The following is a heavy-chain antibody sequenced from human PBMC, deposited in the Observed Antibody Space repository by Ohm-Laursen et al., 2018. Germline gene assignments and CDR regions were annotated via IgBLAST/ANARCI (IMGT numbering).Heavy chain of an antibody. V-gene: IGHV1-46*01. CDR2: INPSGGST. CDR3: ARSLRAVAGRAGGY. J-gene: IGHJ4*02. D-gene: IGHD6-19*01. CDR1: GYTFAGFY. Sequence: ASVKVSCKASGYTFAGFYMHWVRQAPGQGLEWMGIINPSGGSTSYAQKFQGRVTMTRDTSTSTVYMELSSLRSEDTAVYYCARSLRAVAGRAGGYWGQGTLVTVSS.